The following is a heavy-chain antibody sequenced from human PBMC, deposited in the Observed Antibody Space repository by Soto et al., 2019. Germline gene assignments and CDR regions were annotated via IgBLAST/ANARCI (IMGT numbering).Heavy chain of an antibody. Sequence: QLQLQESGPGLVKPSETLSLTCTVSGDSISSRNYYWGWIRQPPGKGLEWIGSLYYSGTTHYNPSLKSRVTISVDTSKNQFSLRLTSVTAADTAVYYCARHQKFNYGDYDSWGQGTLVTVSS. J-gene: IGHJ4*02. V-gene: IGHV4-39*01. CDR3: ARHQKFNYGDYDS. CDR1: GDSISSRNYY. CDR2: LYYSGTT. D-gene: IGHD4-17*01.